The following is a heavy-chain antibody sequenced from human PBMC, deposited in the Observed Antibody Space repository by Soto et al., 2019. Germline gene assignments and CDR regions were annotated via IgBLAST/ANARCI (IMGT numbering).Heavy chain of an antibody. CDR3: TRRYCSSTSCSPDFDY. CDR1: GFTFSGSA. CDR2: IRSRANSYAT. D-gene: IGHD2-2*01. Sequence: HPGGSLRLSCAASGFTFSGSAMHWVRQASGKELEWVGRIRSRANSYATAYAASVKGRFTISRDDSKNTAYLQMNSLKTEDTAVYYCTRRYCSSTSCSPDFDYWGQGTLVTVSS. J-gene: IGHJ4*02. V-gene: IGHV3-73*01.